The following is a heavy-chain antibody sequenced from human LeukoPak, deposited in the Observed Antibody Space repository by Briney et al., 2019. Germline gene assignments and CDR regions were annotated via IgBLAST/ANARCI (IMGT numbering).Heavy chain of an antibody. V-gene: IGHV5-51*01. CDR2: IYPGDSDT. J-gene: IGHJ4*02. D-gene: IGHD3-22*01. CDR1: GYSFTSYW. Sequence: LGASLQISCKGSGYSFTSYWIGWVRQMPGKGLEWMGIIYPGDSDTRYSPSFQGQVTISDDKSISTAYQQWSSLKASDTAMYYCARVPNYYDSSGYYSPFDYWGQGTLVTVSS. CDR3: ARVPNYYDSSGYYSPFDY.